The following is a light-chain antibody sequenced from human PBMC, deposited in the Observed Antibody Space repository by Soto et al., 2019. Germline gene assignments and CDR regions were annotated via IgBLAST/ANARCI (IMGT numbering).Light chain of an antibody. CDR2: DTS. CDR1: QSVLYSSNNKNS. CDR3: QPYNNWPLT. Sequence: DIVMTQSPDSLAVSMGERATINCKSSQSVLYSSNNKNSLAWYQHKPGQTPRLLIYDTSTRATGVPTRFSGSRSGAEFTLTINSLQSEDFAVYYCQPYNNWPLTFGGGSKVDVK. J-gene: IGKJ4*01. V-gene: IGKV4-1*01.